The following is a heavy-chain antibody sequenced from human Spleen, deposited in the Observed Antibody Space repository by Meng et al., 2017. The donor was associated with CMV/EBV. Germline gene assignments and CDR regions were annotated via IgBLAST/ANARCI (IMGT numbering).Heavy chain of an antibody. D-gene: IGHD2-2*01. Sequence: GESLKISCAASGFTFSDYYMNWVRQAPGKGLEWVSSISSSSTIYYADSVKGRFTSSRDNAKNSLYLQMNSLRAEDTAVYYCARDPLLSSTSCSYHDAFDIWGQGTMVTVSS. CDR3: ARDPLLSSTSCSYHDAFDI. V-gene: IGHV3-69-1*02. CDR2: ISSSSTI. J-gene: IGHJ3*02. CDR1: GFTFSDYY.